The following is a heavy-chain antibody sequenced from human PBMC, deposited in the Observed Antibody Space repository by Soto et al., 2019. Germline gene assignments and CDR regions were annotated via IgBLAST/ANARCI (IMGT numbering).Heavy chain of an antibody. J-gene: IGHJ6*02. CDR1: GGSISSSSYY. CDR3: ASPTVDTAMAYYYYGMDV. CDR2: IYYSGST. Sequence: SETRSLTCTVSGGSISSSSYYWGWIRQPPGKGLEWIGSIYYSGSTYYNPSLKSRVTISVDTSKNQFSLKLSSVTAADTAVYYCASPTVDTAMAYYYYGMDVWGQGTTVTVSS. D-gene: IGHD5-18*01. V-gene: IGHV4-39*01.